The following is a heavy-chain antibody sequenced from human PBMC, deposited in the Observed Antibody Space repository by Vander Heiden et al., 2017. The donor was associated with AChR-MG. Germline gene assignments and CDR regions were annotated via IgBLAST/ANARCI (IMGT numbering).Heavy chain of an antibody. J-gene: IGHJ4*02. CDR1: GGSFRGYY. D-gene: IGHD6-19*01. V-gene: IGHV4-34*01. Sequence: QVQLQQWGAGLLKPSETLSLTCAVYGGSFRGYYGSWIRQPPGKGLEGIGEINHSGSTNYNPPLKSRVTISVDTSKNQCSLKLSSVTAADTAVYYCARVSSGWPNDYWGQGTLVTVSS. CDR3: ARVSSGWPNDY. CDR2: INHSGST.